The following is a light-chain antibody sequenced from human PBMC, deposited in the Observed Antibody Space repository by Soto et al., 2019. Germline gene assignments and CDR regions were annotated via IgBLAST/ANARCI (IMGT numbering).Light chain of an antibody. J-gene: IGLJ2*01. CDR3: RSYADTNNLV. CDR2: DVT. CDR1: SSDVGGYDY. Sequence: QSALTQPPSASGSPGQSVTISCTGTSSDVGGYDYVSWYQQHPGKAPNLMIYDVTKRPSGVPDRSSCSTSGNAASLIGSGLPADDEGDYYCRSYADTNNLVFGGGTKLTVL. V-gene: IGLV2-8*01.